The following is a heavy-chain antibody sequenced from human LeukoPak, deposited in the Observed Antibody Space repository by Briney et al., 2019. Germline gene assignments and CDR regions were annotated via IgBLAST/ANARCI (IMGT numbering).Heavy chain of an antibody. V-gene: IGHV5-51*01. CDR2: IFPDDSDT. Sequence: GESLKISCKGSGFTFNTYWIAWVRQMPGKGLEWMGIIFPDDSDTKYSPSFQGQVTISADKSISTAYLQWTSLKSSDTAMYYCASFHVSGGYYNGLHYWGQGTLVTVSS. D-gene: IGHD3-10*01. CDR3: ASFHVSGGYYNGLHY. CDR1: GFTFNTYW. J-gene: IGHJ4*02.